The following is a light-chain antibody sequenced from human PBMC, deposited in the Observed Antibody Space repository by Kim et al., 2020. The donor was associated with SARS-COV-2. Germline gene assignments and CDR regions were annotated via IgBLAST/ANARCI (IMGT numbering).Light chain of an antibody. J-gene: IGKJ4*01. V-gene: IGKV1-33*01. CDR3: QQYDDLPLT. CDR2: DAS. Sequence: EIQMTQSPSSLSASVGDSVTITCQASQDIFKHLNWYQQKPGKAPKLLSDDASNLEPGVPSRFSGSGSGTDYSFTITNLQPEDFATYYCQQYDDLPLTFGGGTKVEI. CDR1: QDIFKH.